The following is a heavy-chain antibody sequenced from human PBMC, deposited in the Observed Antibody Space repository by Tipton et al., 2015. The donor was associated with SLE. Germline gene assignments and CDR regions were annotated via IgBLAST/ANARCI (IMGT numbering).Heavy chain of an antibody. CDR3: ARPYYSGSYGGFYS. CDR1: GVSISPNY. J-gene: IGHJ4*02. D-gene: IGHD1-26*01. Sequence: TLSLTCTVSGVSISPNYWSWIRQPPGKGLEWIGYIYYSGSTNYNSSLKSRATISLDTSTNQFSLNLTSVTAADTALYYCARPYYSGSYGGFYSWGQGTLVTVSA. CDR2: IYYSGST. V-gene: IGHV4-59*12.